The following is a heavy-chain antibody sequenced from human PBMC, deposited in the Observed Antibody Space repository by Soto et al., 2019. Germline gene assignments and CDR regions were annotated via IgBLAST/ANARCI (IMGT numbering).Heavy chain of an antibody. CDR3: ARGSRQRVAARMREDVYYYYGMDV. D-gene: IGHD2-15*01. Sequence: EVQLVESGGGLVQPGGSLRLSCAASGFTFSSYDMHWVRQATGKGLEWVSAIGTAGDTYYPGSVKGRFTISRENAKNSLYLHMNSLRAEDTAVYYCARGSRQRVAARMREDVYYYYGMDVWVQGTTITVS. CDR1: GFTFSSYD. CDR2: IGTAGDT. V-gene: IGHV3-13*01. J-gene: IGHJ6*02.